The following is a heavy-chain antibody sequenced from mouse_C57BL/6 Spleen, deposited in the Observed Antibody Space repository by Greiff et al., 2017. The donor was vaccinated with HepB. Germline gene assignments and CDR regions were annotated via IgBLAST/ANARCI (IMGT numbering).Heavy chain of an antibody. Sequence: EVMLVESGGGLVKPGGSLKLSCAASGFTFSDYGMHWVRQAPEKGLEWVAYISSGSSTIYYADTVKGRFTISRDNAKNTLFLQMTSLRSEDTAMYYCARYGNYDYAMDYWGQGTSVTVSS. CDR1: GFTFSDYG. CDR2: ISSGSSTI. D-gene: IGHD2-1*01. J-gene: IGHJ4*01. V-gene: IGHV5-17*01. CDR3: ARYGNYDYAMDY.